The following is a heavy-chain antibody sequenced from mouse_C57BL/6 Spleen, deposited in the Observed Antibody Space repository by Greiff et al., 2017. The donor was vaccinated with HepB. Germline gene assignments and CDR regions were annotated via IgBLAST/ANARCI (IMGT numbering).Heavy chain of an antibody. V-gene: IGHV5-9-1*02. CDR3: TREGTLTAWFAY. CDR2: ISSGGDYI. CDR1: GFTFSSYA. J-gene: IGHJ3*01. D-gene: IGHD4-1*01. Sequence: EVQLVESGEGLVKPGGSLKLSCAASGFTFSSYAMSWVRQTPEKRLEWVAYISSGGDYIYYADTVKGRFTISRDNARNTLYLQMSSLKSEDTAMYYCTREGTLTAWFAYWGQGTLVTVSA.